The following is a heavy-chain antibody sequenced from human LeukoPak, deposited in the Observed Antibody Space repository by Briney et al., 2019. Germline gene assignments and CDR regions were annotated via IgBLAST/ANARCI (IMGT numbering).Heavy chain of an antibody. D-gene: IGHD1-7*01. Sequence: GGSLRLSCVASGFTVSSNYMSWVRRAPGKGPKWGSLIYPGGTTYYADAVKGRFTISRDNSKNTLYLQMNSLRAEDTAVYYCAKEGLELYYFDYWGQGTLVTVSS. CDR2: IYPGGTT. CDR1: GFTVSSNY. J-gene: IGHJ4*02. CDR3: AKEGLELYYFDY. V-gene: IGHV3-53*01.